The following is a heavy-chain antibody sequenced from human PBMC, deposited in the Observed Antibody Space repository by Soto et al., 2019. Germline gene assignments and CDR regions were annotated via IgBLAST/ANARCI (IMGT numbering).Heavy chain of an antibody. CDR2: INPNSGGT. V-gene: IGHV1-2*04. J-gene: IGHJ6*02. Sequence: ASVKVSFKASGYTFTGYYMHWVRQAPGQGLEWMGWINPNSGGTNYAQKFQGWVTMTRDTSISTAYMELSRLRSDDTAVYYCARAVVVAAANYGMDVWGQGTTVTVSS. CDR1: GYTFTGYY. CDR3: ARAVVVAAANYGMDV. D-gene: IGHD2-15*01.